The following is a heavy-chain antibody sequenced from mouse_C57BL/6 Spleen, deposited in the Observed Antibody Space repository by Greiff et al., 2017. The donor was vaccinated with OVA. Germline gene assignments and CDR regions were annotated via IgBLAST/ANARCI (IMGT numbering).Heavy chain of an antibody. Sequence: QVQLKQSGPELVKPGASVKISCKASGYAFSSSWMNWVKQRPGKGLEWIGRIYPGDGDTNYNGKFKGKATLTADKSSSTAYMQLSSLTSEDSAVYFCARYDYGDEYYFDYWGQGTTLTVSS. D-gene: IGHD2-4*01. CDR1: GYAFSSSW. V-gene: IGHV1-82*01. CDR3: ARYDYGDEYYFDY. CDR2: IYPGDGDT. J-gene: IGHJ2*01.